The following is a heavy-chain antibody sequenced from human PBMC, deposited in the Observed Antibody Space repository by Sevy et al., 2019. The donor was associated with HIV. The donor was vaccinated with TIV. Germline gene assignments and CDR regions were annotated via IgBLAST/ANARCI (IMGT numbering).Heavy chain of an antibody. Sequence: GGSLRLSCAASGFNISSNYLSWVRQAPGKGLEWVSVIYGNNSTYYADFVKGRFTISRDNSKNTLYLQMNSLRVEDTAIYYCARSEQWLSFNYWGKGTLVTVSS. CDR3: ARSEQWLSFNY. CDR1: GFNISSNY. V-gene: IGHV3-53*01. J-gene: IGHJ4*02. D-gene: IGHD6-19*01. CDR2: IYGNNST.